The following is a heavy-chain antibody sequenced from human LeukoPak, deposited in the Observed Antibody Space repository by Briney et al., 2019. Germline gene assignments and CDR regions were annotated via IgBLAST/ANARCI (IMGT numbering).Heavy chain of an antibody. V-gene: IGHV4-39*01. CDR3: TRLDVVIVPAHPSV. CDR1: GGSISRSSNY. CDR2: IYYSGNT. J-gene: IGHJ3*01. D-gene: IGHD2-2*03. Sequence: SETLSLICSVSGGSISRSSNYWGWLRPPPGNGLEWIGSIYYSGNTYYNPSFKSRLTISVDTSMNQFSLKLSSVAAADTAVYYCTRLDVVIVPAHPSVWGQGTMVTVSS.